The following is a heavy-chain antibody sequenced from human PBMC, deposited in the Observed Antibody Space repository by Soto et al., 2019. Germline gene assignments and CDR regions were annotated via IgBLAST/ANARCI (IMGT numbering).Heavy chain of an antibody. D-gene: IGHD6-19*01. CDR2: INWNSGSI. CDR1: GFTFDDYA. V-gene: IGHV3-9*01. J-gene: IGHJ1*01. CDR3: AKDQRIHWSSGPFRH. Sequence: GGSLRRSCAASGFTFDDYAMHWVRQVPGKGLEWVSVINWNSGSIGYGDSVKGRFAISRDNAKNSLHLQMNRLSAEDTPFYYCAKDQRIHWSSGPFRHWGQGTLVTVYS.